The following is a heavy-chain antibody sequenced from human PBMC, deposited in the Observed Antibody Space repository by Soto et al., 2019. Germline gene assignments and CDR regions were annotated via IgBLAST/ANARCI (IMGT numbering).Heavy chain of an antibody. Sequence: EVQLLESGGGLVQPGGSLRLSCAASGFTFSSYAMSWVRQTPGKGLEWVSGISGSGGSTYYADSVKGRFTISRDNSKDTLYLQMHSLRAEDTAVYYCAKGPLRSSRAYFDYWGQGNMVTVSS. CDR3: AKGPLRSSRAYFDY. CDR1: GFTFSSYA. J-gene: IGHJ4*02. CDR2: ISGSGGST. D-gene: IGHD6-13*01. V-gene: IGHV3-23*01.